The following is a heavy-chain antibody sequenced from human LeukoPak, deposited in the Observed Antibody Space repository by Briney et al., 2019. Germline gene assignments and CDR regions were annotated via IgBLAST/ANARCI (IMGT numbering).Heavy chain of an antibody. CDR2: IDHSDSET. Sequence: GASLQISCQGSGYRFTKYWIGWVRPMPGKGLEWMGNIDHSDSETSPSPSFQGQVTISVAKPISTAYLQWNSLKASDTAMYYCARLNDILTGPFDYWGQGALVTVSS. V-gene: IGHV5-51*01. J-gene: IGHJ4*02. D-gene: IGHD3-9*01. CDR3: ARLNDILTGPFDY. CDR1: GYRFTKYW.